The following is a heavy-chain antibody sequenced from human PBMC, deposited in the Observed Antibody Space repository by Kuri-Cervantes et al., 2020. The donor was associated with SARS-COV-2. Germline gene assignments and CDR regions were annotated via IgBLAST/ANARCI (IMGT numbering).Heavy chain of an antibody. D-gene: IGHD2/OR15-2a*01. Sequence: GESLKISCAASGFTFSSYAMRWVRQAPGKGLEWVSPISGSGGSTYYADSVKGRFTISRDNSKNTLYLQMSSLRAEDSALYYCAKVGLSFDYWGQGTLVTVSS. CDR2: ISGSGGST. CDR3: AKVGLSFDY. CDR1: GFTFSSYA. V-gene: IGHV3-23*01. J-gene: IGHJ4*02.